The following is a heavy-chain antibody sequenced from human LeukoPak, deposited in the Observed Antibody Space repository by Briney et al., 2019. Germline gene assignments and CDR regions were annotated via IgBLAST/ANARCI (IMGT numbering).Heavy chain of an antibody. CDR1: GFTFTTYG. CDR3: AKRDYYDSSGYYSLAY. Sequence: GGSLRLSCITSGFTFTTYGMHWVRQAPGKGLEWVAGIQYDGSNKYYADSVKGRFTISRDNSKNTLYLQMNSLRAEDTAVYYCAKRDYYDSSGYYSLAYWGQGTLVTVSS. V-gene: IGHV3-30*02. CDR2: IQYDGSNK. D-gene: IGHD3-22*01. J-gene: IGHJ4*02.